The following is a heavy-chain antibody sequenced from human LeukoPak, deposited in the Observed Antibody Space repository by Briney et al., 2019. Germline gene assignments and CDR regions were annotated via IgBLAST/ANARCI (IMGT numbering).Heavy chain of an antibody. V-gene: IGHV5-51*01. D-gene: IGHD3-10*01. CDR3: ARGDGSGSYPGWFDP. CDR2: IYPGDSDT. J-gene: IGHJ5*02. Sequence: GESLKISCKGSGYSFTSCWIGWVRQMPGKGLEWMGIIYPGDSDTRYSPSFQGQVTISVDKSISTVYLQWSSLKASDTAMYYCARGDGSGSYPGWFDPWGQGTQVTVSS. CDR1: GYSFTSCW.